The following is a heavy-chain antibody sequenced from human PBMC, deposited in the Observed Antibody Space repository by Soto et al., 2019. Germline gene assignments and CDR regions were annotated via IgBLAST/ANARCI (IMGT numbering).Heavy chain of an antibody. CDR1: GFTFSSYG. CDR2: ISYDGSNK. Sequence: GXSLRLSCAASGFTFSSYGIHWVLQAPGKGLEWVAVISYDGSNKYYADSVKGRFTISRDNSKNTLYLQMNSLRAADTAVYYCAKWVTTLYYYYGMDVWGQGTTVTVSS. J-gene: IGHJ6*02. CDR3: AKWVTTLYYYYGMDV. D-gene: IGHD4-17*01. V-gene: IGHV3-30*18.